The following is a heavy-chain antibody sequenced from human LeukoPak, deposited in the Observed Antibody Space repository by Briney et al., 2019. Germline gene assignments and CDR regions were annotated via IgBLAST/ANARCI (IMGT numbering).Heavy chain of an antibody. Sequence: ETLSLTCTVSGGSISSSSYYWGWIRQPPGKGLEWIGSIYYSGSTYYNPSLKSRVTISVDTSKTQFSLKLSSVTAADTAVYYCARKREERSTGIDYWGQGTLVTVSS. D-gene: IGHD1-1*01. J-gene: IGHJ4*02. CDR2: IYYSGST. CDR3: ARKREERSTGIDY. CDR1: GGSISSSSYY. V-gene: IGHV4-39*07.